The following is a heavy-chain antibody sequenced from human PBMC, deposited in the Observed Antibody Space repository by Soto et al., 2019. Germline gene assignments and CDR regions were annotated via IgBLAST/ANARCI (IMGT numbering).Heavy chain of an antibody. CDR3: ARAECSSPDCLTAYYSYGLDV. Sequence: GGSLRLSCAASGFTFSNFEMHWVRQAPGKGLEWVSYINTAGSTKYYAESVKGRFTISRDNARDSLFLQMNSLRAEDTAVYYCARAECSSPDCLTAYYSYGLDVWGQGSTVTVSS. J-gene: IGHJ6*02. V-gene: IGHV3-48*03. CDR1: GFTFSNFE. D-gene: IGHD3-9*01. CDR2: INTAGSTK.